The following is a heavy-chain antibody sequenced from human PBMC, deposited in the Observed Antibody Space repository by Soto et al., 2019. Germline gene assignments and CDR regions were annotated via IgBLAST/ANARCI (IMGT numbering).Heavy chain of an antibody. V-gene: IGHV1-69*01. CDR1: GGTFSSYA. Sequence: QVQLVQSGAEVKKPGSSVKVSCKASGGTFSSYAISWVRQAPGQGLEWMGGIIPIFGTANYAQKFQGRVTITADESTSTAYMELSSLRYEDTAVYYCARDSRYSYGPPYYGMDVWGQGTTVTVSS. CDR2: IIPIFGTA. D-gene: IGHD5-18*01. CDR3: ARDSRYSYGPPYYGMDV. J-gene: IGHJ6*02.